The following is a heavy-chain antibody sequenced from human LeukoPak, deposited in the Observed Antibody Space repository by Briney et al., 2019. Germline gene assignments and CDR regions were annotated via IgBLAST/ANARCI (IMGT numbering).Heavy chain of an antibody. CDR3: ARVEKTSRTWGY. V-gene: IGHV3-7*03. Sequence: GGSLRLSCAAAGFTSSNDWMRWGRQAPGKGREWGAGIKQDGSETYYVDSLKGRFTISRDNAKNSLYLQMSGLRAEDTAVYYCARVEKTSRTWGYWGQGTLVTVSS. J-gene: IGHJ4*02. CDR1: GFTSSNDW. D-gene: IGHD3-16*01. CDR2: IKQDGSET.